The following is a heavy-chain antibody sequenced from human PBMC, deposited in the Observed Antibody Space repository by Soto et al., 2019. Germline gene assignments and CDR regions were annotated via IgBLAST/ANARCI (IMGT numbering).Heavy chain of an antibody. J-gene: IGHJ6*02. CDR1: GYSFTSYW. CDR3: VSPWGNSPRYYYGMDV. D-gene: IGHD7-27*01. CDR2: IYPGDSDT. V-gene: IGHV5-51*01. Sequence: GESLKISCKGSGYSFTSYWIGWVRQMPGKGLEWMGIIYPGDSDTRYSPSFQGQVTISADKSISTAYLQWSSLRSEDTAVYYCVSPWGNSPRYYYGMDVWGQGTTVTVSS.